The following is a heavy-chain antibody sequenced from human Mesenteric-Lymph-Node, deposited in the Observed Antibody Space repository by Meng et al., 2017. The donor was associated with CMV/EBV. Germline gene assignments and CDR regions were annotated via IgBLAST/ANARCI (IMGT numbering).Heavy chain of an antibody. CDR1: GFTFDSYE. CDR2: ISTGGSTI. Sequence: GESLKISCAASGFTFDSYEMNWVRRAPGKGLEWVSFISTGGSTIYYAASVRGRFTISRDNTKNSLFLQMNSLRAEDTAVYYCARAGGDEIWSGESDPWGQGTLVTVSS. D-gene: IGHD3-3*01. J-gene: IGHJ5*02. CDR3: ARAGGDEIWSGESDP. V-gene: IGHV3-48*03.